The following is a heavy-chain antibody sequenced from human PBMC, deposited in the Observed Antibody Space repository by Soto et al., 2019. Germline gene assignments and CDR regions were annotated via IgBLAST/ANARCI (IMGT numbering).Heavy chain of an antibody. D-gene: IGHD6-19*01. CDR1: GDSITSSNW. CDR3: SRDLSVTVAGLDY. V-gene: IGHV4-4*02. J-gene: IGHJ4*02. CDR2: IHHSGRT. Sequence: QVHLQESGPGLVKPSGTLSLTCDVSGDSITSSNWWRWVRQPPGKGLELIGEIHHSGRTNYNPSLRSRVTILVDESKNQFPLKLISVTAGDTAVYYCSRDLSVTVAGLDYWSQGTQVTGAS.